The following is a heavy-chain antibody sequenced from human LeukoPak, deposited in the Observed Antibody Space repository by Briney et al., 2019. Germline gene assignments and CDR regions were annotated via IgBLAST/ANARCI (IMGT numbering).Heavy chain of an antibody. V-gene: IGHV4-59*12. Sequence: SETLSLTCSVSGGSISSYYWSWIRQPPGKGLEWIGYIYYSGRTSYNPSLKSRVTISVDTSKNQFSLKLSSVTAADTAVYYCAREVGNWNYSREFDYWGQGTLVTVSS. CDR1: GGSISSYY. CDR2: IYYSGRT. J-gene: IGHJ4*02. CDR3: AREVGNWNYSREFDY. D-gene: IGHD1-7*01.